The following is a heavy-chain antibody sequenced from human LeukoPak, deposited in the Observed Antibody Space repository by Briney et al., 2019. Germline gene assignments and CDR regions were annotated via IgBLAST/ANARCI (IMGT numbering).Heavy chain of an antibody. J-gene: IGHJ4*02. V-gene: IGHV1-69*04. CDR3: ARDNGSGWYDY. D-gene: IGHD6-19*01. CDR2: IIPILGIA. CDR1: GGTFSSYA. Sequence: ASVKVSCKASGGTFSSYAISWVRQAPGQGPEWMGRIIPILGIANYAQKFQGRVTITADKSTSTAYMELSSLRSEDTAVYYCARDNGSGWYDYWGQGTLVTVSS.